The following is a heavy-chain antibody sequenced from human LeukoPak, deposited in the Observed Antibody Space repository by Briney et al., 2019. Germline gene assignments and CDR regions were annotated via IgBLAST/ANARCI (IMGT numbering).Heavy chain of an antibody. V-gene: IGHV3-23*01. Sequence: GGSLRLSCAASGFTFSSYAMSWVRQAPGKGLEWVSAISGSGGSTYYADSVKGRFTISRDNAKNTLYLQMNSLRAEDTAVYYCTRDHGYGGRFDFDYWGQGTLVTVSS. CDR1: GFTFSSYA. J-gene: IGHJ4*02. D-gene: IGHD4-23*01. CDR2: ISGSGGST. CDR3: TRDHGYGGRFDFDY.